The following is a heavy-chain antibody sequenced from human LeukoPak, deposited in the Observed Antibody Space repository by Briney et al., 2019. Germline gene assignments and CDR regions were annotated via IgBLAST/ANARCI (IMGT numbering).Heavy chain of an antibody. CDR2: INHSGST. V-gene: IGHV4-34*01. CDR3: ARGGRWARDAFDI. Sequence: SETLSLTCAVYGGSFSGYYWSWIRQPPGKGLEWIGEINHSGSTNYNSSLKSRVTISVDTSKNQFSLKLSSVTAADTAVYYCARGGRWARDAFDIWGQGTMVTVSS. D-gene: IGHD1-26*01. J-gene: IGHJ3*02. CDR1: GGSFSGYY.